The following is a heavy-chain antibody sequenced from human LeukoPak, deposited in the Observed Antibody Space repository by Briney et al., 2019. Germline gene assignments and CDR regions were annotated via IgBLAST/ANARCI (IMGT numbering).Heavy chain of an antibody. V-gene: IGHV4-59*11. CDR1: GDSIGSHY. D-gene: IGHD4-17*01. CDR3: ARDAYGDYDAMSHYYYMDV. J-gene: IGHJ6*03. Sequence: SETLSLTCIVYGDSIGSHYWSCIRQPPGRGRGWIGYIYYSGSTNYNPSLKGRVTISVDTSKKHYSLKLSSVTAADTAVYYCARDAYGDYDAMSHYYYMDVWGKGTTVIVSS. CDR2: IYYSGST.